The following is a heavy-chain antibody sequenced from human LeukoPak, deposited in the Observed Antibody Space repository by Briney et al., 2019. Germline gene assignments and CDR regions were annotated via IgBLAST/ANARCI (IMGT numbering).Heavy chain of an antibody. CDR3: ARGDSSGYYFDY. V-gene: IGHV1-69*05. D-gene: IGHD3-22*01. J-gene: IGHJ4*02. CDR1: GGTFSTYA. CDR2: IIPIFGTA. Sequence: SVKVSCKASGGTFSTYAINWVRQAPGQGLEWMGGIIPIFGTANYAQKFQGRVTITTDESTSTAYMELSSLRSEDTAVYYCARGDSSGYYFDYWGQGTLVTVSS.